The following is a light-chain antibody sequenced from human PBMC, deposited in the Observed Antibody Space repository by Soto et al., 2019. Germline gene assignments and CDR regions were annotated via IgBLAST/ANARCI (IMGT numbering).Light chain of an antibody. Sequence: QSALTQPRSVSGSPGQSVTISCTGTSSDVGGYKYVSWCQQYPGKAPKVMIYDVSKWPSGVPDRFSGSKSGNTASLTISGLQADDEADYYCCSYGGSYTWVFGGGTKLTVL. J-gene: IGLJ3*02. CDR2: DVS. CDR1: SSDVGGYKY. V-gene: IGLV2-11*01. CDR3: CSYGGSYTWV.